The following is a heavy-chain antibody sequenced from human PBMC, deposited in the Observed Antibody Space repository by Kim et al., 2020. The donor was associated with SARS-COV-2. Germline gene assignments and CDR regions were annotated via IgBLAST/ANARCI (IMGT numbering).Heavy chain of an antibody. CDR2: IKSDGGT. Sequence: GGSLRLSCAASGFTISSTYMNWVRQAPGKGLEWVSSIKSDGGTYYADSVKGRFTISREISKTTVYLQMKSLRAEDTAVYYCARDVFSVNYFDYWGQGTLVTVSS. J-gene: IGHJ4*02. CDR1: GFTISSTY. CDR3: ARDVFSVNYFDY. D-gene: IGHD3-16*01. V-gene: IGHV3-53*01.